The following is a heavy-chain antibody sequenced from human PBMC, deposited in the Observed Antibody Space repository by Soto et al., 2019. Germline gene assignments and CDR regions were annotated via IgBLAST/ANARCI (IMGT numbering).Heavy chain of an antibody. J-gene: IGHJ4*02. V-gene: IGHV3-30-3*01. CDR1: GFSFSISP. Sequence: GGSLRLSCAASGFSFSISPMDWVRQAPGKXPEWVALISYDGTNKFYADSVKGRFTISRDNSKSTLYLQVDSLRPEDAAVYYCARDPKTSGGQHWAFNYFDSWGQGTLVTVSS. D-gene: IGHD7-27*01. CDR3: ARDPKTSGGQHWAFNYFDS. CDR2: ISYDGTNK.